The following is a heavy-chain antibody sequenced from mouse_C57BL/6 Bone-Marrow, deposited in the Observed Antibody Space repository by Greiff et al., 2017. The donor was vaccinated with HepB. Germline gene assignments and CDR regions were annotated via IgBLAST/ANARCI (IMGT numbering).Heavy chain of an antibody. CDR3: ARGPDYYGSSHFAY. Sequence: QVQLQQPGAELVKPGASVKMSCKASGYTFTSYWITWVKQRPGQGLEWIGDIYPGRGSTNYNEKFKSKATLTVDTSSSTAYMQLSSLTSEDSAVYYCARGPDYYGSSHFAYWGQGSLVTVSA. D-gene: IGHD1-1*01. J-gene: IGHJ3*01. CDR1: GYTFTSYW. V-gene: IGHV1-55*01. CDR2: IYPGRGST.